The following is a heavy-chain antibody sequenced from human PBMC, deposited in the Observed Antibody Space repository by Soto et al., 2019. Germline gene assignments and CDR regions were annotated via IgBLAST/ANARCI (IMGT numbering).Heavy chain of an antibody. CDR1: GFTFSSYA. CDR2: ISGSGGST. D-gene: IGHD3-10*01. J-gene: IGHJ4*02. Sequence: PGGSLRLSCAASGFTFSSYAMSWVRQAPGKGLEWVSAISGSGGSTYYADSVKGRFTISRDNSKNTLYLQMNSLRAEDTAVYYCAKDHGGSGSYRRPYFDYWGQGTLVTVSS. CDR3: AKDHGGSGSYRRPYFDY. V-gene: IGHV3-23*01.